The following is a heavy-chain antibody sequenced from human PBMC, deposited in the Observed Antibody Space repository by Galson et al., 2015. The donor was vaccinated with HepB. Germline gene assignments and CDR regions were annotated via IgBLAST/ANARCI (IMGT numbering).Heavy chain of an antibody. CDR2: ISSNGGST. CDR1: GFTFSSYA. Sequence: SLRLSCAASGFTFSSYAMHWVRQAPGKGLEYVSAISSNGGSTYYADSVKGRFTISRDNSKNTLYLQMSSLRAEDTAVYYCVKGVVRGAHDYWGQGTLVTVSS. CDR3: VKGVVRGAHDY. D-gene: IGHD3-10*01. V-gene: IGHV3-64D*06. J-gene: IGHJ4*02.